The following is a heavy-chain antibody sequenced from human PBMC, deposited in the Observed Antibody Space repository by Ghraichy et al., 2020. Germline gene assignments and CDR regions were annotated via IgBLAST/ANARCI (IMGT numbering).Heavy chain of an antibody. V-gene: IGHV3-23*01. J-gene: IGHJ4*02. CDR2: ISGGGSST. D-gene: IGHD3-22*01. CDR1: GFTFRSEA. Sequence: RGSLRLSCAASGFTFRSEAMNWVRQAPGKGLEWVSGISGGGSSTYYADSVKGRFTISRDNSKNTLYLQMNSLRAEDTAVYYCAKGGNSGYYYPIDWGQGTLVTVSS. CDR3: AKGGNSGYYYPID.